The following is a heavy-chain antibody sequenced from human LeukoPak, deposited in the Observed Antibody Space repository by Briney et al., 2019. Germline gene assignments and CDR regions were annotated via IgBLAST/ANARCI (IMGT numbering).Heavy chain of an antibody. D-gene: IGHD6-19*01. CDR3: ARDGAVAVSPPSFFDY. CDR2: IYSGGST. J-gene: IGHJ4*02. Sequence: GGSLTLSCAASGLNVRSNYMIEVRQAPGKGLAGVSVIYSGGSTYYADSVKGRFTISRDNSKNTLYLQMNSLRAEDTAVYYCARDGAVAVSPPSFFDYWGQGTLVTVSS. CDR1: GLNVRSNY. V-gene: IGHV3-53*05.